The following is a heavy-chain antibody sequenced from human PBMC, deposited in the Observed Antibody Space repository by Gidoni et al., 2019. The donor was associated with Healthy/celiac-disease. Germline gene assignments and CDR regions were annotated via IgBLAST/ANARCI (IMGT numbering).Heavy chain of an antibody. CDR3: ARDVLGWTFDY. V-gene: IGHV3-48*02. CDR1: GLTFSSYS. J-gene: IGHJ4*02. D-gene: IGHD2-15*01. CDR2: ISSSSSTR. Sequence: ESGGGLVQPGGSLRLSCAASGLTFSSYSMNWVRQAPGKGLAWVSYISSSSSTRYYAESVKGRFTISRDNAKNSLYLQMNGLRDEDTALYYCARDVLGWTFDYWGQGTLVTVSS.